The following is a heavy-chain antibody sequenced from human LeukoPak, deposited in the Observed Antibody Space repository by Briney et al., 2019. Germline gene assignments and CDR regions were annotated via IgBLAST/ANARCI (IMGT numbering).Heavy chain of an antibody. CDR1: GYTFTSYG. V-gene: IGHV1-18*01. D-gene: IGHD3-22*01. CDR3: ARVGEDSYYYDSSGYFY. J-gene: IGHJ4*02. Sequence: ASXKVSCKASGYTFTSYGISWVRQAPGQGREGRGWISAYNGKTNYAQKHQGRVTINTDTYKSKDNMEVKRQRANDTDVYYCARVGEDSYYYDSSGYFYWGQGTLVTVSS. CDR2: ISAYNGKT.